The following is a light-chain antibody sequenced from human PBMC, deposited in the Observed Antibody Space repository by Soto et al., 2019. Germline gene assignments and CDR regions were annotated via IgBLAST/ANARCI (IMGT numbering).Light chain of an antibody. CDR3: MQATQYPHT. Sequence: EIVLTQTPLSSPVTLGQPASISFRSSQSIIHTDGNTYLTWLQQRPGQPPRLLIYQISNRLSGVPDRFSGSGAGTDFTLTLRRVEAEDVGVYYCMQATQYPHTFGQGNKVELK. CDR1: QSIIHTDGNTY. V-gene: IGKV2-24*01. J-gene: IGKJ1*01. CDR2: QIS.